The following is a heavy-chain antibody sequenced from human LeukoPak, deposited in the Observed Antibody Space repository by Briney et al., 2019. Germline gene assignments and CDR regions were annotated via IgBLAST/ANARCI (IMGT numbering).Heavy chain of an antibody. CDR1: GFTFDDYA. V-gene: IGHV3-9*03. CDR2: ISWNSGRM. D-gene: IGHD3-10*01. Sequence: PGRSLRLSCAASGFTFDDYAMHWVRQAPGKGLEWVSSISWNSGRMDYADSVKGRFTISRDSAKNSLYLQMNSLRVEDMALYYCAKDVNYSPSGTFDYWGQGTLVTVSS. CDR3: AKDVNYSPSGTFDY. J-gene: IGHJ4*02.